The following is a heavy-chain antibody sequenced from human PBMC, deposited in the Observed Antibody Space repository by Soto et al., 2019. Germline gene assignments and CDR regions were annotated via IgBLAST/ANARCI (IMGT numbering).Heavy chain of an antibody. CDR1: GYTFISYA. Sequence: QVQLVQSGAEVKKPGASVKVSCKASGYTFISYAMHWVRQAPGQRLEWMGWINAGNGNTKYSQKFQGRVTITRDTSASTAYMELSSLRSEDTAVYYCARVYQLEPLHVLYDMDVWGQGTTVTVSS. CDR2: INAGNGNT. CDR3: ARVYQLEPLHVLYDMDV. D-gene: IGHD1-26*01. V-gene: IGHV1-3*01. J-gene: IGHJ6*02.